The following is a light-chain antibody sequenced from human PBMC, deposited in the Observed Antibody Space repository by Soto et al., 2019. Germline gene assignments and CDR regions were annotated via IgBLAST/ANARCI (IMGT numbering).Light chain of an antibody. CDR1: QSLLDSNKYNY. CDR2: LGS. V-gene: IGKV2-28*01. CDR3: MHTLQTPQYT. Sequence: DIVMTQSPLSLPVTPGEPASISSRSSQSLLDSNKYNYLEWYLQKPGQSPQLLICLGSNQAYEFAERFSGSGSSTEFTLKISRVEAKFVLVYCCMHTLQTPQYTLGQGSKVDSK. J-gene: IGKJ2*01.